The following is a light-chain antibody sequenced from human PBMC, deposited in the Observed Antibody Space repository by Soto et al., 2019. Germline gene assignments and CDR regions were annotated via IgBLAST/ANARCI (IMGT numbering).Light chain of an antibody. J-gene: IGLJ3*02. CDR3: AAWDDSLNGPV. Sequence: QSALTQPPSASATPGQRVTISCSGSSSNIGNNTVNWYQQVPGTAPNLLIYSNNRRPSGVPDRFSGSKSGTLASLAISGLQSDDEADYYCAAWDDSLNGPVFGGGTKLTVL. CDR2: SNN. CDR1: SSNIGNNT. V-gene: IGLV1-44*01.